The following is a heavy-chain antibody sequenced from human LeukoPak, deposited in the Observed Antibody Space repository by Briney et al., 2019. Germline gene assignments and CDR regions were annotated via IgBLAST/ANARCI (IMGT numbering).Heavy chain of an antibody. CDR2: ISWNSGSI. D-gene: IGHD2-8*01. Sequence: PGGSLRLSCAASGFTFSSYWMHWVRQAPGKGLEWVSGISWNSGSIGYADSVKGRFTISRDNAKNSLYLQMNSLRAEDTALYYCAKGLYGLYYFDYWGQGTLVTVSS. CDR1: GFTFSSYW. V-gene: IGHV3-9*01. J-gene: IGHJ4*02. CDR3: AKGLYGLYYFDY.